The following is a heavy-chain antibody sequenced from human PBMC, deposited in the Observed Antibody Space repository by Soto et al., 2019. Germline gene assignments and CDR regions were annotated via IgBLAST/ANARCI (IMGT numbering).Heavy chain of an antibody. J-gene: IGHJ6*02. CDR2: IYSGGST. Sequence: VGSLRLSCAASGFTVSSNYMSWVRQAPGKGLEWVSVIYSGGSTYYADSVKGRFTISRDNSKNTLYLQMNSLRAEDTAVYYCARNPLIVVVPAAHPPYYYGMDVWGQGTTVTVSS. V-gene: IGHV3-53*01. CDR3: ARNPLIVVVPAAHPPYYYGMDV. D-gene: IGHD2-2*01. CDR1: GFTVSSNY.